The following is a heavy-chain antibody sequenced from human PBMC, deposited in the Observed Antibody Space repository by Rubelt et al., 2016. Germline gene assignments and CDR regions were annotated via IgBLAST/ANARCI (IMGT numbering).Heavy chain of an antibody. D-gene: IGHD4-17*01. CDR2: IFYSGGT. CDR1: GGSISSYY. CDR3: VYGDYIFFDY. J-gene: IGHJ4*02. Sequence: QLQLQESGPGLVTPSETLSLTCTVSGGSISSYYWSWIRQPPGKGLEWIGHIFYSGGTNYHPSPKMRVTISVDTSRTQFSLELGSVTAADTAGYYCVYGDYIFFDYWGQGTLVTVSS. V-gene: IGHV4-59*08.